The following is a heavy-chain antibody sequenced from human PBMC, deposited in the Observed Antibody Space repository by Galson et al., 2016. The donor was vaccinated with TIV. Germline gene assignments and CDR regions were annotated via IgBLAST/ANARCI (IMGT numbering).Heavy chain of an antibody. CDR1: GGAMNSDVYY. CDR2: IHYSEII. D-gene: IGHD4/OR15-4a*01. J-gene: IGHJ5*02. V-gene: IGHV4-30-4*01. Sequence: TLSLTCSVSGGAMNSDVYYWTWIRQPPGKGLEWIGSIHYSEIIYYNPSLRSRVIMSEDTSKNQFSLMMNSVTDADTAMYYCARGSRGGAPDPANWFHPWGQGTLVTVSS. CDR3: ARGSRGGAPDPANWFHP.